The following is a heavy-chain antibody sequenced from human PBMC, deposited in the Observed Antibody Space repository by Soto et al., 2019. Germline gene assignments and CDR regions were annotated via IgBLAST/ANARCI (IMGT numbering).Heavy chain of an antibody. J-gene: IGHJ4*02. V-gene: IGHV3-30-3*01. Sequence: QVQLVESGGGVVQPGRSLRLSCAASGFTFSSYAMQWVRQAPGKGLEWVEALSYDGSNKYYAHSVKGRLTISRDNSKNTLYLQMNSLRAEETAMYDCAKDRRIKATGLDYWGQGTLVTVSS. D-gene: IGHD2-15*01. CDR1: GFTFSSYA. CDR2: LSYDGSNK. CDR3: AKDRRIKATGLDY.